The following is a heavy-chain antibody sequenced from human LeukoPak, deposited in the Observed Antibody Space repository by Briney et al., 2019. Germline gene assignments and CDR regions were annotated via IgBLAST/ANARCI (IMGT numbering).Heavy chain of an antibody. V-gene: IGHV3-21*01. J-gene: IGHJ3*02. CDR2: ISSSSSYI. Sequence: GGSLRLSCAAPGFTSSSYSMNWVRQAPGKGLEWVSSISSSSSYIYYADSVKGRFTISRDNSKNTLYLQMSSLRAEDTAVYYCVKGVGDGYNYGDAFDIWGQGTMVTVSS. D-gene: IGHD5-24*01. CDR1: GFTSSSYS. CDR3: VKGVGDGYNYGDAFDI.